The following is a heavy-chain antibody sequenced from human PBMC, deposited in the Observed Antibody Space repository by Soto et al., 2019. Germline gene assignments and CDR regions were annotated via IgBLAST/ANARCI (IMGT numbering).Heavy chain of an antibody. D-gene: IGHD6-19*01. V-gene: IGHV4-59*08. CDR3: ARHEPATVARYDS. J-gene: IGHJ5*01. CDR2: IDSNGGT. Sequence: PSETLSLTCTVSDDSSSSYKWSWIRQPPGRRLEWIGYIDSNGGTSYNPSLKSRVTISVDTSKNQFSLNLSSVTAADTAVYYCARHEPATVARYDSWGQGTLVTVS. CDR1: DDSSSSYK.